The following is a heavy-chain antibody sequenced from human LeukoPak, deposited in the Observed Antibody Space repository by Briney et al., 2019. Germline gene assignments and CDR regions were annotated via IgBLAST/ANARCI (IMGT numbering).Heavy chain of an antibody. V-gene: IGHV1-69*13. CDR2: IIPLFGTV. J-gene: IGHJ4*02. D-gene: IGHD3-22*01. CDR3: ARVGHYYDSSGYYYDY. Sequence: ASVKVSCKASGGTFSSYAFSWVRQAPGQGLEGMGGIIPLFGTVNYAQKFQDRVTITADESTSTAYMELSSLRSEDTAVFYCARVGHYYDSSGYYYDYWGQGTLVTVSS. CDR1: GGTFSSYA.